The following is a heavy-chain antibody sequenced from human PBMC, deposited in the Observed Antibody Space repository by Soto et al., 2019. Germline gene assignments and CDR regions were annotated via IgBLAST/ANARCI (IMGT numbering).Heavy chain of an antibody. CDR1: GGSISSGGYY. CDR2: IYYSGST. CDR3: ARESVGIAVAGGHN. J-gene: IGHJ4*02. V-gene: IGHV4-31*03. D-gene: IGHD6-19*01. Sequence: QVQLQESGPGLVKPSQTLSLTCTVSGGSISSGGYYWSWIRQHPGKGLEWIGHIYYSGSTYYNPSLKSRVTISVDTSKNQFSLKLSSVTAADTAVYYCARESVGIAVAGGHNWGQGTLVTVSS.